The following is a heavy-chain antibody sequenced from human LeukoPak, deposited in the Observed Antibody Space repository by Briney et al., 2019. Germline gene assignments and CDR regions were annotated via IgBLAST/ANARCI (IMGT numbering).Heavy chain of an antibody. CDR3: AINAIGKVTPIDY. D-gene: IGHD2-21*02. CDR2: INPSGGST. Sequence: ASVKVSCKASGYTFTSYYMHWVRQAPGQGLEWMGIINPSGGSTSYAQKFQGRVTMTRDTSTSAVYMELSSLRSEDTAVYYCAINAIGKVTPIDYWGQGTLVTVSS. J-gene: IGHJ4*02. CDR1: GYTFTSYY. V-gene: IGHV1-46*01.